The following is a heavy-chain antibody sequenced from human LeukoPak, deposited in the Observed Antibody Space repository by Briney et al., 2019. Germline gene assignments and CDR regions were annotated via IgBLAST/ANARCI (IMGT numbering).Heavy chain of an antibody. J-gene: IGHJ3*02. CDR3: AKDLGYYDSSGWDAFDI. CDR2: ISSSSSYI. CDR1: GFTFSSYS. V-gene: IGHV3-21*04. D-gene: IGHD3-22*01. Sequence: GGSLRLSCAASGFTFSSYSMNWVRQAPGKGLEWVSSISSSSSYIYYADSVKGRFTISRDNSKNTLYLQMNSLRAEDTAVYYCAKDLGYYDSSGWDAFDIWGQGTMVTVSS.